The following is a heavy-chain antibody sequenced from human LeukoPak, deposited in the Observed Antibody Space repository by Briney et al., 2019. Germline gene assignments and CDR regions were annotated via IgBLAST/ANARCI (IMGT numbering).Heavy chain of an antibody. J-gene: IGHJ5*02. V-gene: IGHV3-30*18. D-gene: IGHD3-10*01. CDR2: ISYDGSNK. CDR1: GFTFSSYG. CDR3: AKGLLWFGELLDA. Sequence: GGSLRLSCAASGFTFSSYGMHWVRQAPGKGLEWVAVISYDGSNKYYADSVKGRFTISRDNSKNTLYLQMNSLRAEDTAVYYCAKGLLWFGELLDAWGQGTLVTVSS.